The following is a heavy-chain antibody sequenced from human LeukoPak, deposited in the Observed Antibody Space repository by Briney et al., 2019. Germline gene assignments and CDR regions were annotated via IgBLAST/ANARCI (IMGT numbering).Heavy chain of an antibody. CDR3: AKDDSGSYYPYYYYMDV. Sequence: PGGSLRLSCAASGFTFSDHYIDWVRQAPGKGLEWVGRSRDKGNSYTTAYAASVRGRFTISRDDSKNSLYLQMNSLRAEDTAVYYCAKDDSGSYYPYYYYMDVWGKGTTVTISS. CDR2: SRDKGNSYTT. J-gene: IGHJ6*03. D-gene: IGHD1-26*01. CDR1: GFTFSDHY. V-gene: IGHV3-72*01.